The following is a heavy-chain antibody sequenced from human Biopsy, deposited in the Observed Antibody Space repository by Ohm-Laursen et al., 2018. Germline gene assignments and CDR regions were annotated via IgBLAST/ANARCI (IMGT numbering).Heavy chain of an antibody. V-gene: IGHV3-23*01. D-gene: IGHD1/OR15-1a*01. CDR1: GFPFHVNV. J-gene: IGHJ4*02. CDR3: TKPYPLLRLVQQSDY. CDR2: ITHTSRTT. Sequence: SLRLSCAASGFPFHVNVMTWVRQAPGKGLQRVSSITHTSRTTYYSDSVKGRFTISRDNSKNILYLQMDGLTVDDTAVYFCTKPYPLLRLVQQSDYWGQGTLVTVSS.